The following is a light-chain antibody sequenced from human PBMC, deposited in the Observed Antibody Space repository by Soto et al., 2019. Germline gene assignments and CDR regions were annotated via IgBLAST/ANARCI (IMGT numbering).Light chain of an antibody. Sequence: QSALTQPASVSGSPGQSITISCTGTSSDVGGYNYVSWYQQHPGKAPKFMIFEVSNRPSGVSNRFSGSKSGNTASLTISGLQAKDEADYYCSSYTSSSTVLFGGGTKLTVL. V-gene: IGLV2-14*01. J-gene: IGLJ2*01. CDR2: EVS. CDR1: SSDVGGYNY. CDR3: SSYTSSSTVL.